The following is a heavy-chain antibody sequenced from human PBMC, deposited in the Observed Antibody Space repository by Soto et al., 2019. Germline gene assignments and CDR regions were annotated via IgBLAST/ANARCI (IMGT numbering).Heavy chain of an antibody. CDR3: ARVEEYYDILTGYYIRTNDAFDI. J-gene: IGHJ3*02. D-gene: IGHD3-9*01. Sequence: GGSLRLSCAASGFTFSSYSMNWVRQAPGKGLEWVSSISSSSSYIYYADSVKGRFTISRDNAKNSLYLQMNSLRAEDTAVYYCARVEEYYDILTGYYIRTNDAFDIWGQGTMVTVSS. CDR2: ISSSSSYI. CDR1: GFTFSSYS. V-gene: IGHV3-21*01.